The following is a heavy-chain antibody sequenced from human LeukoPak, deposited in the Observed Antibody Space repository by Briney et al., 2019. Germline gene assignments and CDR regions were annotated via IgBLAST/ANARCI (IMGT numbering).Heavy chain of an antibody. CDR2: INHSGST. J-gene: IGHJ6*02. D-gene: IGHD4-17*01. CDR1: GGSFSGYY. Sequence: PSETLSLTCAVYGGSFSGYYWSWIRQPPGKVLEWIGEINHSGSTNYNPSLKSRVTISVDTSKNQFSLKLSSVTAADTAVYYCAVRWDRTTVTPSYYYGMDVWGQGTTVTVSS. CDR3: AVRWDRTTVTPSYYYGMDV. V-gene: IGHV4-34*01.